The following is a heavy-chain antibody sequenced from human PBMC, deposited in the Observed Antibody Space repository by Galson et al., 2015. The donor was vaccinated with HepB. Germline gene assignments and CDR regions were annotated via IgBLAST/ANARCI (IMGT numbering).Heavy chain of an antibody. D-gene: IGHD3-16*01. CDR3: ARDWAPIMSFHYGMDV. V-gene: IGHV1-69*13. Sequence: SVKVSCKAFGGTFSNYAISWVRQAPGQGLEWMGGISPIIGTANYAQKFQGRVTITADESTSTAYMELSSLRAEDTAVYYCARDWAPIMSFHYGMDVWGQGTTVTVSS. CDR1: GGTFSNYA. CDR2: ISPIIGTA. J-gene: IGHJ6*02.